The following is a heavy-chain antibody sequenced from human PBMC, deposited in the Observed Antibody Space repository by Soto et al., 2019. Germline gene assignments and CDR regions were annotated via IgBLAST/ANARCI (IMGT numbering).Heavy chain of an antibody. Sequence: DVQLLESGGGLVQPGGSLRISCAASGFPFSDHAMSWVRQAPGKGLEWVAAISGSGDFTYYADSVKGRFTVSRDNSKNTLYLQMNSLKTEDTAVYYCSRVDPSAKSPDYWGQGTLVTVSS. D-gene: IGHD2-15*01. V-gene: IGHV3-23*01. CDR3: SRVDPSAKSPDY. J-gene: IGHJ4*02. CDR1: GFPFSDHA. CDR2: ISGSGDFT.